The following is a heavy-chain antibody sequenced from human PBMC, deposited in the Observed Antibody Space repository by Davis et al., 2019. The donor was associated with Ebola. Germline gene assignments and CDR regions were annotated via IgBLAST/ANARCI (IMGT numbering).Heavy chain of an antibody. D-gene: IGHD3-22*01. CDR1: GGSFSGYY. J-gene: IGHJ4*02. Sequence: SETLSLTCAVYGGSFSGYYWSWIRQPPGKGLEWIGEINHSGSTNYNPSLKSRVTISVDTSKNQFSLKLSSVTAADTAVYYCARQVTYYYDSSGYWVSYYFDYWGQGTLVTVSS. V-gene: IGHV4-34*01. CDR3: ARQVTYYYDSSGYWVSYYFDY. CDR2: INHSGST.